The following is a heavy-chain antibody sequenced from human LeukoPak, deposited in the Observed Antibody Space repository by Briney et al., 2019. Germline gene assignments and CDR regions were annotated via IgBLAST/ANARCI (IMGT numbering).Heavy chain of an antibody. CDR1: GFTFSAYN. CDR2: ISSSSNYI. CDR3: ARDVGASAPDAFDI. Sequence: GGSLRLSCAASGFTFSAYNMNWVRQAPGKGLEWVSSISSSSNYIYYADSVKGRFTIARDNAKNSLYLQMNSLRAEDTDVYYCARDVGASAPDAFDIWGQGTMVTVSS. D-gene: IGHD1-26*01. J-gene: IGHJ3*02. V-gene: IGHV3-21*01.